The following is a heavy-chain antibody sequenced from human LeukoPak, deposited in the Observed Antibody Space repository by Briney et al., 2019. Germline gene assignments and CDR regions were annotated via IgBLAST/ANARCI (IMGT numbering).Heavy chain of an antibody. CDR3: AHRSRWDDYGDHPEYYFDY. J-gene: IGHJ4*02. Sequence: SGPTLVNPTQSLTLTCTFSGFSLSTSGVGVGWIRQTPGKALEWLALIYWDDDKRYSPSLKSRLTITKDTSKNQVVLTMTNMDPVDTATYYCAHRSRWDDYGDHPEYYFDYWGQGTLVTVSS. CDR1: GFSLSTSGVG. D-gene: IGHD4-17*01. CDR2: IYWDDDK. V-gene: IGHV2-5*02.